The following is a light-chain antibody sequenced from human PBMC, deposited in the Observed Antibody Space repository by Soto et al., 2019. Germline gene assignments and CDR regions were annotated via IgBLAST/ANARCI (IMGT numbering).Light chain of an antibody. J-gene: IGKJ5*01. CDR3: TQGTLLPIT. CDR1: QSLVYRYGNTY. CDR2: KVS. Sequence: VSMTKSPLSLPVTLGQPASISCRSSQSLVYRYGNTYLNWCQQRPGQSPRRLIYKVSNRDSGVPDRFSGSGSGTDFTLKISRLEAEDVGVYYCTQGTLLPITFGQ. V-gene: IGKV2-30*01.